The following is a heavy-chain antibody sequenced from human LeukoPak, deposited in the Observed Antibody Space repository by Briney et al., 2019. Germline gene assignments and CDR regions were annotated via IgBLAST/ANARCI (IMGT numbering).Heavy chain of an antibody. V-gene: IGHV3-30*02. CDR3: AKDGGLHLYYYYNYMDI. J-gene: IGHJ6*03. Sequence: GGSLRLSCAASGFTFNSYGMHWVRQAPGKGLDWVAVIRYDGSYEYYSDSVKGRFTISRENSKTTLYLQMNSLRSEDTAVYYCAKDGGLHLYYYYNYMDIWGKGTTVTVSS. CDR1: GFTFNSYG. CDR2: IRYDGSYE. D-gene: IGHD5-24*01.